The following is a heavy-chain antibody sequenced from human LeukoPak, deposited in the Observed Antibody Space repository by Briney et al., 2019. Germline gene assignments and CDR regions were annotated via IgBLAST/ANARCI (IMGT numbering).Heavy chain of an antibody. CDR2: ISYDGSNK. D-gene: IGHD6-19*01. CDR3: AKGYSSGWYAHTPNF. V-gene: IGHV3-30*18. J-gene: IGHJ4*02. CDR1: GFAFSSYG. Sequence: QTGGSLRLSCAASGFAFSSYGMHWVRQAPGKGLEWVAVISYDGSNKYYADSVKGRFTISRDNSKNTLYLQMNSLRAGDTAVYYCAKGYSSGWYAHTPNFWGQGTLVTVSS.